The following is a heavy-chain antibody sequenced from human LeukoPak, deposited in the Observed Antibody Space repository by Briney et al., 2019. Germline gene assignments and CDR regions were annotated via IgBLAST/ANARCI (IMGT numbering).Heavy chain of an antibody. CDR3: ARHFVNYYDTSAHALDI. CDR2: IHPRGGSA. Sequence: GASVTDSCKASGYTFTNYYIHWVRQAPGQGPEWMGIIHPRGGSARYAQRFQGRVSMTRDTSTSTVYMELSRLRSEDTAVYYCARHFVNYYDTSAHALDIWGQWAM. D-gene: IGHD3-22*01. J-gene: IGHJ3*02. V-gene: IGHV1-46*01. CDR1: GYTFTNYY.